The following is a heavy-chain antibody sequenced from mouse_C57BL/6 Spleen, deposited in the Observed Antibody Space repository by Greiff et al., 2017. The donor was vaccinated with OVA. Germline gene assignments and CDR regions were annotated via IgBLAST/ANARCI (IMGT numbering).Heavy chain of an antibody. Sequence: VQLLESGAELVMPGASVKMSCKASGYTFTGYSMHWVKQRPGQGLEWIGYIEPNDGCTNYKHKFKGKSTLTVDKSSSTAYMQLSSLTSEDSAVYYCATGFGVGYWGQGTTLTVAA. CDR1: GYTFTGYS. V-gene: IGHV1-69*01. J-gene: IGHJ2*01. CDR2: IEPNDGCT. CDR3: ATGFGVGY.